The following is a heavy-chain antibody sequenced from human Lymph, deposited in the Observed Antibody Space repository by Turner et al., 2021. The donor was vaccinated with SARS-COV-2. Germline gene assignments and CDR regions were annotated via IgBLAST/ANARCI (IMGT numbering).Heavy chain of an antibody. J-gene: IGHJ6*02. V-gene: IGHV1-2*02. CDR3: ARDTRGDYSYYYDGMDV. CDR2: INPNSGGT. CDR1: GYIFPVSY. D-gene: IGHD4-17*01. Sequence: QVPLVQSGAEVKWPGSSVKVSCQSSGYIFPVSYMHWVRQAPGQGLEWMGWINPNSGGTNYAQKFQGRVTMTRDTSISTADMEVSRLRSDDTAVYYCARDTRGDYSYYYDGMDVWGQGTTVTVSS.